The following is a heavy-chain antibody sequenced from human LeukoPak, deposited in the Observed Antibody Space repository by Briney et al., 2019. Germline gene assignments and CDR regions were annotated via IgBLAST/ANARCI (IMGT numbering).Heavy chain of an antibody. J-gene: IGHJ4*02. CDR3: ARVMYYDFWSGYQDFSFDY. V-gene: IGHV3-74*01. D-gene: IGHD3-3*01. CDR2: ISSDGANA. Sequence: GGSLRLSCAASGFTFSTYWMHWVRQVPGKGLVWVSRISSDGANANYADSVKGRFTISRDNAKNTLYLQMNSLRAEDTAVYYCARVMYYDFWSGYQDFSFDYWGQGTLVTVSS. CDR1: GFTFSTYW.